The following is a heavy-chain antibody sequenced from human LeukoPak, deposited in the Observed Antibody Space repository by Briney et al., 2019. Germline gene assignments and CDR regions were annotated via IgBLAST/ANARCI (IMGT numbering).Heavy chain of an antibody. V-gene: IGHV4-59*01. CDR3: ARGPRDGSSGYFDY. D-gene: IGHD3-22*01. Sequence: SETLSLTCTVSGGSISSYYWSWIRQPPGKGLEWIGYIYYSGSTNYNPSLKSRVTISVDTSKNQFSLKLSSVTAADTAVYYCARGPRDGSSGYFDYWGQGTLVTVSS. CDR1: GGSISSYY. J-gene: IGHJ4*02. CDR2: IYYSGST.